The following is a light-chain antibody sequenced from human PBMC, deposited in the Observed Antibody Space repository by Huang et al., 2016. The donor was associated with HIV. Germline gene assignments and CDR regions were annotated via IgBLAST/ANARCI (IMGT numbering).Light chain of an antibody. CDR3: QHSDGLSTLT. V-gene: IGKV1-8*01. CDR2: DAS. J-gene: IGKJ4*01. Sequence: AIRMTQSPSSLSASTGDRVTITCRASQDIGTSLAWYQQRPGKAPVLLIFDASTLQRGVPSRFTGSGSRTVFTLTIACLQVEDVATYFCQHSDGLSTLTFGGGTKVDIK. CDR1: QDIGTS.